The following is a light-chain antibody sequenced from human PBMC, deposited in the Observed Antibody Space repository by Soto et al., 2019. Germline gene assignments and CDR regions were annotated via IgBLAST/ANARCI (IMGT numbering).Light chain of an antibody. J-gene: IGKJ1*01. CDR2: GAS. CDR1: QSISGN. V-gene: IGKV3-15*01. Sequence: SKSLGTVSLYQGKKATLSCMDSQSISGNLARYKKQPGQAPRLLIYGASTRATGIPARFSGSGSGTEFTLTISSLESDDFAVYYCQQYEIWPRTFGQGTKVDNK. CDR3: QQYEIWPRT.